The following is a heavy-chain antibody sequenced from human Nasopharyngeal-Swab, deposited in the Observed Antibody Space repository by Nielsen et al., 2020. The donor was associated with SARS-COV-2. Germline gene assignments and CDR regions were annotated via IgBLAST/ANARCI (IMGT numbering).Heavy chain of an antibody. CDR3: ARDLPGACGRGVVVAALDY. Sequence: WVRQAPGQGLEWMGWISAYNGNTNYAQKLQGRVTMTTDTSTSTAYMELRSLRSDDTAVYYCARDLPGACGRGVVVAALDYWGQGTLVTVSS. V-gene: IGHV1-18*01. J-gene: IGHJ4*02. CDR2: ISAYNGNT. D-gene: IGHD2-15*01.